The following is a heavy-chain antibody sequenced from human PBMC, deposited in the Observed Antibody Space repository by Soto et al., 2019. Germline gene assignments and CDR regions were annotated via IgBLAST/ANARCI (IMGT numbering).Heavy chain of an antibody. D-gene: IGHD2-15*01. CDR3: GRKGDIVVVVAAIEY. V-gene: IGHV3-30-3*01. CDR2: ISYDGSNK. CDR1: GFTFSSYA. Sequence: GGSLRLSCAASGFTFSSYAMHWVRQAPGKGLEWVAVISYDGSNKYYADSVKGRFTISRDNSKNTLYLQMNSLRAEDTAVYYCGRKGDIVVVVAAIEYWGQGTLVTVSS. J-gene: IGHJ4*02.